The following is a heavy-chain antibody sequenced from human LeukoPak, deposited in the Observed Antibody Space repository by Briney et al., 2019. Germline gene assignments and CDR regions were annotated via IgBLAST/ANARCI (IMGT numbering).Heavy chain of an antibody. CDR2: MYYTGRT. CDR3: AREEQWLVYFDY. J-gene: IGHJ4*02. D-gene: IGHD6-19*01. V-gene: IGHV4-59*12. Sequence: SETLSLTCTVSGGSMTSYYWTWIRQSPGKGLEWIGYMYYTGRTNYNPSLKSRVTISVDTSKNQFSLKLSSVTAADTAVYYCAREEQWLVYFDYWGQGTLVTVSS. CDR1: GGSMTSYY.